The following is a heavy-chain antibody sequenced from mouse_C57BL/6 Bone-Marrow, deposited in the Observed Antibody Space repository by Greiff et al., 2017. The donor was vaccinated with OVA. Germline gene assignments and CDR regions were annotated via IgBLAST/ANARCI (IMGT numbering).Heavy chain of an antibody. CDR1: GYTFTSYW. V-gene: IGHV1-64*01. CDR3: ARAYDYDVGYYFDY. CDR2: IHPNSGST. J-gene: IGHJ2*01. D-gene: IGHD2-4*01. Sequence: QVQLQQPGAELVKPGASVKLSCKASGYTFTSYWMHWVKQRPGQGLEWIGMIHPNSGSTNYNEKFKSKATLTVDKSSSTAYMQLSSLTSEDSAVYYCARAYDYDVGYYFDYWGQGTTLTVSS.